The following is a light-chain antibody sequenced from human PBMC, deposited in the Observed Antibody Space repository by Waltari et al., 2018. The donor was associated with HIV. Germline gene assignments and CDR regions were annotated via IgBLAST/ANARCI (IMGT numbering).Light chain of an antibody. CDR1: SRDVGSTNL. J-gene: IGLJ3*02. CDR3: CSYAGSSTFWV. V-gene: IGLV2-23*01. CDR2: EGS. Sequence: QSALTQSASVSGSPGQSITISCTGTSRDVGSTNLVSWYQQHPGKAPKVMIYEGSKRPSGFSNRFSGSKSGNTASLTISGLQAEDEADYYCCSYAGSSTFWVFGGGTKLTVL.